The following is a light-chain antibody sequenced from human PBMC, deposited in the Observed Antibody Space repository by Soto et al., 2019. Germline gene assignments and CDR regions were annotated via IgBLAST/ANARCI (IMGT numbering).Light chain of an antibody. J-gene: IGKJ4*01. CDR2: DAS. CDR3: QQYHNLPNT. V-gene: IGKV1-33*01. Sequence: DIQMTQSPSSLSASVGDRVTITCQSSQDIRKYLNWYQQKPGKDPKLLIYDASTLETGVPSMFSGSVSGTDFTFTISSLQPEDIATYYCQQYHNLPNTFGGGTKVEIK. CDR1: QDIRKY.